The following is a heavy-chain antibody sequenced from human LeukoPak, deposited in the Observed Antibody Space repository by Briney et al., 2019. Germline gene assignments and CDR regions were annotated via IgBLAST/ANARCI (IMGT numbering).Heavy chain of an antibody. CDR1: GGTFSSYA. Sequence: GASVKVSCKASGGTFSSYAISWGRQAPGQGLEWMGGIIPIFGTANYAQKFQGRVTITADESTSTAYMELSSLRSEDTAVYYCASTPSSGSYQDWGQGTLVTVSS. CDR3: ASTPSSGSYQD. CDR2: IIPIFGTA. V-gene: IGHV1-69*01. D-gene: IGHD1-26*01. J-gene: IGHJ4*02.